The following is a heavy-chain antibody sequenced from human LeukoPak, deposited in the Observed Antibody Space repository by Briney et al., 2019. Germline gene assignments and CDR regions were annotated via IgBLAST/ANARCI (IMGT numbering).Heavy chain of an antibody. CDR2: IDWDDDK. D-gene: IGHD5-12*01. CDR1: GDSFTNNNYY. CDR3: SRNFYDYPDY. V-gene: IGHV2-70*11. Sequence: TLSLTCTVSGDSFTNNNYYWGWIRQPPGKALEWLARIDWDDDKYYSTSLKTRLTISKDTSKNQVVLTMTNMDPVDTATYYCSRNFYDYPDYWGQGTLVTVSS. J-gene: IGHJ4*02.